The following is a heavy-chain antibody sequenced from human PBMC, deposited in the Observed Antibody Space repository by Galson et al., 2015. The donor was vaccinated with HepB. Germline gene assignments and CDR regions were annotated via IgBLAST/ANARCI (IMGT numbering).Heavy chain of an antibody. J-gene: IGHJ4*02. CDR2: ISYDGINK. CDR1: GFTFSNYA. V-gene: IGHV3-30-3*02. Sequence: SLRLSCAASGFTFSNYAFHWVRQAPGKGLEWVVLISYDGINKYYADSLKGRFTISRDKSKNTLFLQMNNMRGEDTALYYCASLETRGMTTMPFDYWGQGTLVTVSS. D-gene: IGHD5-24*01. CDR3: ASLETRGMTTMPFDY.